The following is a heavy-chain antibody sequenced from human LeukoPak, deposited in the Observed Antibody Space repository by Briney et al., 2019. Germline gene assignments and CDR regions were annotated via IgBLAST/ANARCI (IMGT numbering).Heavy chain of an antibody. CDR1: GDSISNYY. J-gene: IGHJ5*02. D-gene: IGHD1-14*01. CDR3: ARHSGYNWNHLGGWFDP. Sequence: SETLSLTCTVSGDSISNYYWSWIRQPAGKGLEWIGRIYTSGSTNYNPSLKSRVTVSVDTSKNQFSLKLSSVTAADTAVYYCARHSGYNWNHLGGWFDPWGQGTLVTVSS. CDR2: IYTSGST. V-gene: IGHV4-4*07.